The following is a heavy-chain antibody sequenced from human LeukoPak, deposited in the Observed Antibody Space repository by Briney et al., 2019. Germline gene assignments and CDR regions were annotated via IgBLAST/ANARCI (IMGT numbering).Heavy chain of an antibody. V-gene: IGHV3-21*04. Sequence: GGSLRLSCAASGFSFDSYTMNWVRQAPGKGLEWVASISSRYSNYIYYADSVKGRFTISRDDAKNSLYLQMNSLRAEDTALYYCARDYDYGDYPGYWGQGTLVTVSS. CDR1: GFSFDSYT. J-gene: IGHJ4*02. CDR3: ARDYDYGDYPGY. D-gene: IGHD4-17*01. CDR2: ISSRYSNYI.